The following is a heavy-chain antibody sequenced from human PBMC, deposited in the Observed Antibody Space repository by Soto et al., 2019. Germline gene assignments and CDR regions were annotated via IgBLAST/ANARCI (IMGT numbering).Heavy chain of an antibody. Sequence: ASVKVSCKASGYTFTGYYMHWVRQAPGQGLEWMGWINPNSGGTNYAQKFQGWVTMTRDTSISTAYMELSRLRSDDTAVYYCARGEVVPAAQLVDAFDIWGQGTMVTVSS. D-gene: IGHD2-2*01. CDR1: GYTFTGYY. J-gene: IGHJ3*02. CDR2: INPNSGGT. CDR3: ARGEVVPAAQLVDAFDI. V-gene: IGHV1-2*04.